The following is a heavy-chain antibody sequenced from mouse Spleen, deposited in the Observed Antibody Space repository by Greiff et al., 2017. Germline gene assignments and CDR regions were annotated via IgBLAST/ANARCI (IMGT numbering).Heavy chain of an antibody. CDR1: GFNIKDYY. CDR3: ASITTVVDY. CDR2: IDPENDET. Sequence: VHVKQSGAELVKPGASVKLSCTASGFNIKDYYMHWVKQRTEQGLEWIGRIDPENDETKYAPKFQGKATITADTSSNTAYLQLSSLTSEDTAVYYCASITTVVDYWGQGTTLTVSS. D-gene: IGHD1-1*01. V-gene: IGHV14-2*01. J-gene: IGHJ2*01.